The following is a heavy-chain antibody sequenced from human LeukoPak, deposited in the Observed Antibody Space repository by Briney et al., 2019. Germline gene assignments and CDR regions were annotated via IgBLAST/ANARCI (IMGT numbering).Heavy chain of an antibody. CDR3: ARDQYDTWSRRGNFDS. D-gene: IGHD3-3*01. V-gene: IGHV3-7*03. J-gene: IGHJ4*02. Sequence: GGSLRLSCVASGFTFGKYWMSWVRQAPGKGLGWVANIKLDGSEKNYVDSVKGRFTISRDNTKNSLYLQMNSLRVEDTAVFYCARDQYDTWSRRGNFDSWGQGTLVIVSS. CDR1: GFTFGKYW. CDR2: IKLDGSEK.